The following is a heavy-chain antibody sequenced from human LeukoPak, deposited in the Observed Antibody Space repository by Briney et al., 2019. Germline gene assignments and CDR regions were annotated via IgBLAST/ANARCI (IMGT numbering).Heavy chain of an antibody. J-gene: IGHJ1*01. Sequence: SETLSLTCAVYGGSFSGYYWSWVRQPPGKGLEWIGEINHSGSTNYNPSLKSRVTISVDTSKNQFPLKLSSVTAADTAVYYCARGEYCSGGSCRNREYFQHWGQGTLVTVSS. CDR1: GGSFSGYY. V-gene: IGHV4-34*01. CDR3: ARGEYCSGGSCRNREYFQH. CDR2: INHSGST. D-gene: IGHD2-15*01.